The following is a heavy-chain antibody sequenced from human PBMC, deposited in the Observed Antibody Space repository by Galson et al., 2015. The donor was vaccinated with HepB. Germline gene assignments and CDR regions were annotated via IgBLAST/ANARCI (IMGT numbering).Heavy chain of an antibody. CDR2: IKQDGSEK. D-gene: IGHD6-25*01. Sequence: SLRLSCAASRITFTNYWMSWVRQAPGKGLEWVANIKQDGSEKYYVDSVKGRFTISRDAAKNSVYLQMNSLRVEDMAVYYCVIAAADHWGQGALVTVSS. CDR1: RITFTNYW. CDR3: VIAAADH. J-gene: IGHJ5*02. V-gene: IGHV3-7*01.